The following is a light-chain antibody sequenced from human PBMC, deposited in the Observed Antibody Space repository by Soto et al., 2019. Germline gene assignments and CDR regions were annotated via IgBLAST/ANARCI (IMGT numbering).Light chain of an antibody. Sequence: EIVMTQSPDSLAVSLGERATINCKSSQSLLYTSNNTNYLAWYQQKPGQPPKLLIYWASTRESGFPDRFSGSGSGTDFTLTISSLQAEDVAVFYCQQYYNTPYTFGQGTKLEIK. CDR3: QQYYNTPYT. CDR1: QSLLYTSNNTNY. V-gene: IGKV4-1*01. J-gene: IGKJ2*01. CDR2: WAS.